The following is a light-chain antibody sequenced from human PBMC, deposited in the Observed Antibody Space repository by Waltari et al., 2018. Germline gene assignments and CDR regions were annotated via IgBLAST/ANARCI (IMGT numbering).Light chain of an antibody. Sequence: QSVLTQPPSASGTPGQSVTISCSGGASNIGGNLVNWYQQLPGKAPKRLIYRSDLRPSGVPDRFSGSKSGTSASLAISGLQSEDEADYFCASWDDSLNGHWVFGGGTKVTVL. J-gene: IGLJ3*02. V-gene: IGLV1-44*01. CDR3: ASWDDSLNGHWV. CDR2: RSD. CDR1: ASNIGGNL.